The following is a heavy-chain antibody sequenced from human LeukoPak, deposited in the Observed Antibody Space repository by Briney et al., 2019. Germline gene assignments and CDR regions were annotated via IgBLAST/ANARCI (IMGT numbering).Heavy chain of an antibody. V-gene: IGHV3-21*01. CDR2: ISSSSSYI. CDR1: GFTFSSYS. CDR3: ARETYDFWSGDY. D-gene: IGHD3-3*01. Sequence: TGGSLRLSCAASGFTFSSYSMNWVRQAPGKGLEWVSSISSSSSYIYYADSVRGRFTISRDNAKNSLYLQMNSLRAEDTAVYYCARETYDFWSGDYWGQGTLVTVSS. J-gene: IGHJ4*02.